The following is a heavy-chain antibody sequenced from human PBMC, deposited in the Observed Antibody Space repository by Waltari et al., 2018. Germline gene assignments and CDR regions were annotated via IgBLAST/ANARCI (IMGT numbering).Heavy chain of an antibody. CDR3: ARVIPPNGYYGGKPL. CDR1: GGSISSSSYY. Sequence: QLQLQESGPGLVKPSETLSLTCTVSGGSISSSSYYWGWIRQPPGKGLEWIGSIYYSGSTYYNPSLKSQVTISVDTSKNQFSLKLSSVTAADTAVYYCARVIPPNGYYGGKPLWGQGTLVTVSS. J-gene: IGHJ4*02. CDR2: IYYSGST. D-gene: IGHD4-17*01. V-gene: IGHV4-39*07.